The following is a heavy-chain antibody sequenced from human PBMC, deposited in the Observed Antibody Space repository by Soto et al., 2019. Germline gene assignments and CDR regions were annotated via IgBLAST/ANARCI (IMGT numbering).Heavy chain of an antibody. CDR3: ASHYGDNGWFDP. J-gene: IGHJ5*02. Sequence: EVQLVESGGGLVKPGGSLRLSCAASGFTFSAYNMNWVRQPPGKGLEWVSSITSSSSSIYYADSLKGRFTISRDNAKNSLYLQMNSLRAEDTAVYYCASHYGDNGWFDPWRQGTLVTVSS. CDR2: ITSSSSSI. V-gene: IGHV3-21*04. D-gene: IGHD4-17*01. CDR1: GFTFSAYN.